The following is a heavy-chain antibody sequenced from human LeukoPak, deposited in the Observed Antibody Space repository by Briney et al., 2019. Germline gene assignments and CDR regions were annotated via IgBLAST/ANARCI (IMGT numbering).Heavy chain of an antibody. Sequence: GGSLRLSCGASGFNFSNYLMHWVRQTPGKGLVWVSRVKGDGSFTDYADSVKGRFTISRDNAKNTLYLQMYSLRAEDTAAYYCVRDGDDYNFDYWGQGSLVTVSS. V-gene: IGHV3-74*01. CDR3: VRDGDDYNFDY. D-gene: IGHD5-24*01. CDR1: GFNFSNYL. J-gene: IGHJ4*02. CDR2: VKGDGSFT.